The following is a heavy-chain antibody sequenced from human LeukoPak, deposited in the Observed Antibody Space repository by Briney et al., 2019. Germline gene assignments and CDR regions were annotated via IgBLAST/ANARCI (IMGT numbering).Heavy chain of an antibody. J-gene: IGHJ6*02. Sequence: SQTLSLTFAISGDSVSSNSASWNWLRQSPSRGLEWLGKTLYRSKWYNDYAVSVKSRITINPDTSKNQFTLRLNSVTPEDTAVYYCARSHYYGMDVWGQGTTVTVAS. CDR1: GDSVSSNSAS. CDR3: ARSHYYGMDV. V-gene: IGHV6-1*01. CDR2: TLYRSKWYN.